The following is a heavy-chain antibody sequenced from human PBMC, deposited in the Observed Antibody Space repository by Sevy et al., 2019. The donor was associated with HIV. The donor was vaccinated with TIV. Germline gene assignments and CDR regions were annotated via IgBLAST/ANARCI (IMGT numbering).Heavy chain of an antibody. Sequence: GGSLRLSCAASGFTFSKYSMSWVRQPPGKGLEWVSTLSFGCGEINYADSVKGRFTISRDNSKSSVYLQMNNLRPEDTALYYRPREEYTKPNDYCGQGTLYTDPS. CDR1: GFTFSKYS. D-gene: IGHD6-6*01. CDR3: PREEYTKPNDY. J-gene: IGHJ4*02. CDR2: LSFGCGEI. V-gene: IGHV3-23*01.